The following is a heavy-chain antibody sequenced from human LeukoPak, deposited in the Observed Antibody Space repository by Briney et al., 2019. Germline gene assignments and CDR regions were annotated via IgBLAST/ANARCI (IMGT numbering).Heavy chain of an antibody. CDR3: ARDPAYMVRGTINPSVYYDGMDV. CDR2: VSSSSSYI. J-gene: IGHJ6*02. V-gene: IGHV3-21*01. D-gene: IGHD3-10*01. CDR1: GFTFSSYS. Sequence: GGSLRLSCAASGFTFSSYSMNWVRQAPGKGLEWVSSVSSSSSYIYYVDLVKGRFTISRDNAKNSLYLQMNSLRAEDTAVYYCARDPAYMVRGTINPSVYYDGMDVWGQGTTVTVSS.